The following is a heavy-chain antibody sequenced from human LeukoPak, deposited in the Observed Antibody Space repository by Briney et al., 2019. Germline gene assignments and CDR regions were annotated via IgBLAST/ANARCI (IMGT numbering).Heavy chain of an antibody. Sequence: ASVKVSCKASGYTFTAYYMHWVRQAPGQGLEWMGRINPNSGDTIYTQNFQGRVTVTRDTSISTAYMELSRLRSDDTAVYYCACWGGGNQGHWGQGTLVTVSS. D-gene: IGHD4-23*01. CDR1: GYTFTAYY. J-gene: IGHJ4*02. CDR2: INPNSGDT. CDR3: ACWGGGNQGH. V-gene: IGHV1-2*06.